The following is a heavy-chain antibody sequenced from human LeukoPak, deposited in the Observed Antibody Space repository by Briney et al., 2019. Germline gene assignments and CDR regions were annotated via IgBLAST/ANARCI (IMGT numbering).Heavy chain of an antibody. V-gene: IGHV3-66*01. D-gene: IGHD3-10*01. Sequence: PGGSLRLSCAASGFTVSSNYMSWVRQPPGKGLEWVSVMYSGGSKYYADSVKGRFTISRDNSKNTVYLQMNSRRSDDTAVYYCFVGPHPYDSGDWPPNWGQGTLVTVSS. J-gene: IGHJ4*02. CDR3: FVGPHPYDSGDWPPN. CDR2: MYSGGSK. CDR1: GFTVSSNY.